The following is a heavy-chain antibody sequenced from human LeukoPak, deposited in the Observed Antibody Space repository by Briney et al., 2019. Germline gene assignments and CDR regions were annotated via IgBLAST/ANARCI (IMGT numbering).Heavy chain of an antibody. CDR2: MNPNSGNT. J-gene: IGHJ1*01. V-gene: IGHV1-8*01. CDR1: GYTFTSYD. Sequence: PGASVKVSCKASGYTFTSYDINWVRQATGQGLELMGWMNPNSGNTGYAQKFQDRVTMTTESSTQTTFMELRNLRSDDTAVYYCARAESMALYFLYWGQGTLVSVSS. D-gene: IGHD1-14*01. CDR3: ARAESMALYFLY.